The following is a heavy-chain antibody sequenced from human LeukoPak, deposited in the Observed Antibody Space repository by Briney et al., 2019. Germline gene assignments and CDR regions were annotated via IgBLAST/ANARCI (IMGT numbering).Heavy chain of an antibody. J-gene: IGHJ5*02. V-gene: IGHV4-34*01. Sequence: SETLSLTXAVYGGSFSGYYWSWIRQTPGKGLEWIGEINHSGSTNYNPSLKSRVTISVDTSKNQFSLKLSSVSAADTAVYYCGRGTPPYYDFWSGYYRRGGWFDPWGQGTLVTVSS. CDR1: GGSFSGYY. CDR2: INHSGST. D-gene: IGHD3-3*01. CDR3: GRGTPPYYDFWSGYYRRGGWFDP.